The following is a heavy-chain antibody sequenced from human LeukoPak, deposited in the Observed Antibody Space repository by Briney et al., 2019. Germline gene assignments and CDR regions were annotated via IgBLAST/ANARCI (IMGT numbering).Heavy chain of an antibody. CDR1: GGSISSSSYY. CDR3: ARGRRSERALMVYAKKWFDP. CDR2: IYYSGST. D-gene: IGHD2-8*01. J-gene: IGHJ5*02. V-gene: IGHV4-39*01. Sequence: PSETLSLTCTVSGGSISSSSYYWGWIRQPPGKGLEWIGSIYYSGSTYYNPSLKSRVTISVDTSKNQFSLKLSSVTAADTAVYYCARGRRSERALMVYAKKWFDPWGQGTLVTVSS.